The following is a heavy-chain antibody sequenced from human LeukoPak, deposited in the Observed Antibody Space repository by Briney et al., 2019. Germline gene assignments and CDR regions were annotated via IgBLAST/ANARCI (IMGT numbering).Heavy chain of an antibody. CDR2: ISWNSGSI. J-gene: IGHJ3*02. Sequence: GGSLRLSFAASGFTFDDYARHWFGQPPGKGLEWVSGISWNSGSIGYGDSVKGRFTISRDNAKNSLYLQMNSLRAEDTALYYCAKDISTVVVSGDAFDIWGQGTMVTVSS. D-gene: IGHD3-22*01. CDR3: AKDISTVVVSGDAFDI. V-gene: IGHV3-9*01. CDR1: GFTFDDYA.